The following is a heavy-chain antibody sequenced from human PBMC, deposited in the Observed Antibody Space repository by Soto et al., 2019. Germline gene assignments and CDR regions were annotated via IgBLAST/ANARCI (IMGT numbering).Heavy chain of an antibody. J-gene: IGHJ3*02. CDR1: GGSISSYY. CDR3: ARGGEGTYAFDI. CDR2: IYYSGST. Sequence: SETLSLTCTVSGGSISSYYWSWIRQPPGKGLEWIGYIYYSGSTNYNPSLKSRVTISVDTSKNQFSLKLSSVTAADTAVYYCARGGEGTYAFDIWGQGTMVTVSS. D-gene: IGHD3-16*01. V-gene: IGHV4-59*01.